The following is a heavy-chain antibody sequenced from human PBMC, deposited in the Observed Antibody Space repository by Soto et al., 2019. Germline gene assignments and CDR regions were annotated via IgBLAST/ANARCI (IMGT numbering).Heavy chain of an antibody. D-gene: IGHD3-22*01. J-gene: IGHJ4*02. CDR3: ARGCNYDSSGYYYGGCYFDY. V-gene: IGHV3-7*03. Sequence: GGSLRLSCAASGFTFSSYWMSWVRQAPGKGLEWVANIKQEGSEKYYVDSVKGRFTIARDNAKNSLYLQMNSLRAEDTAVYYCARGCNYDSSGYYYGGCYFDYWGQGTLVTVSS. CDR2: IKQEGSEK. CDR1: GFTFSSYW.